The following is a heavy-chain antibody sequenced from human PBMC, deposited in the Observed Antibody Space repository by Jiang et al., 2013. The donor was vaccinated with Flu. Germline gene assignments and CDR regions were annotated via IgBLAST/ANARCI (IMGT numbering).Heavy chain of an antibody. CDR1: GYTFTGYY. Sequence: EVKKPGASVKVSCKASGYTFTGYYMHWVRQAPGQGLEWMGWINPNSGGTNYAQKFQGRVTMTRDTSISTAYMELSRLRSDDTAVYYCARGPPHYDSSGYYSDYWGQGTLVTVSS. D-gene: IGHD3-22*01. CDR2: INPNSGGT. CDR3: ARGPPHYDSSGYYSDY. J-gene: IGHJ4*02. V-gene: IGHV1-2*02.